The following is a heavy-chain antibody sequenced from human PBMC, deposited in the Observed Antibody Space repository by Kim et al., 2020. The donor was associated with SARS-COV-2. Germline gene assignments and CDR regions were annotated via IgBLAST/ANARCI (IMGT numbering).Heavy chain of an antibody. CDR2: IIPSNGNT. Sequence: ASVKVSCKASGYTFTNYYVHWVRQAPGQGLEWMGMIIPSNGNTNYAQKFQARVTMSRDTSTSTVYMDLSSLTSEDTAMYFCAREYRGGNFDYWGQGTLVTVSS. V-gene: IGHV1-46*01. CDR1: GYTFTNYY. D-gene: IGHD2-15*01. J-gene: IGHJ4*02. CDR3: AREYRGGNFDY.